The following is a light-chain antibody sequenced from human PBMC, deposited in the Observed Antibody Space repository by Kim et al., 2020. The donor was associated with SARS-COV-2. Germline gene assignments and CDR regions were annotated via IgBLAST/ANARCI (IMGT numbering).Light chain of an antibody. CDR1: QSISSY. CDR2: AAS. CDR3: QQSYSTLPTT. J-gene: IGKJ2*01. Sequence: DIQMTQSPSSLSASVGDRVTITCRASQSISSYLNWYQQKPGKAPKLLIYAASSLQSGVPSRFSGSGSGTDFTLTISSLQPEDFATYYCQQSYSTLPTTFGQGTKLEI. V-gene: IGKV1-39*01.